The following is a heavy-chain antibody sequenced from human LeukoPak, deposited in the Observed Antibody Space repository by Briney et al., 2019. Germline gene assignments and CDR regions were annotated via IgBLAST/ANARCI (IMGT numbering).Heavy chain of an antibody. J-gene: IGHJ6*02. Sequence: PGGSLRLSCAASGFTFSSYGMHWVRQAPGKGLEWVAVISYDGSNKYYADSVKGRFTISRDNSKNTLYLQMNSLRAEDTAVYYCARDPAMTTVYYYYGMDVWGQGTTVTVSS. D-gene: IGHD4-17*01. CDR1: GFTFSSYG. V-gene: IGHV3-30*03. CDR2: ISYDGSNK. CDR3: ARDPAMTTVYYYYGMDV.